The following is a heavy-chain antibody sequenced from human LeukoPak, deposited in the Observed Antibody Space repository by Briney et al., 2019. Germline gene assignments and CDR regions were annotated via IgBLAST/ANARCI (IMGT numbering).Heavy chain of an antibody. V-gene: IGHV3-53*01. CDR1: GFTVSSNY. CDR3: ARDTRDVDWTLGAFDI. J-gene: IGHJ3*02. D-gene: IGHD3/OR15-3a*01. CDR2: IYSDGRT. Sequence: PGGSLRLSCAASGFTVSSNYMSWVRQAPGKGLEWVSVIYSDGRTYRTDSVKGRFTISRDNPKNTVYLQMNSLRAEDTAVYYCARDTRDVDWTLGAFDIWGQGTKVTVSS.